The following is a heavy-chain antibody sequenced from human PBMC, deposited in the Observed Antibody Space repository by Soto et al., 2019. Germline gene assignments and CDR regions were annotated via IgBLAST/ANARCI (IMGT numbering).Heavy chain of an antibody. CDR3: TRGASGCSGSLY. Sequence: EVQLVESGGGLVQPGGSLRLSCAASGFTVSSNYMSWVRQAPGKGLEWLSVIYTDDSTYYADSVKGRFTISRHNSKNTLYLHMNGLSAEDTAVYCCTRGASGCSGSLYWGQGTLVTVSS. D-gene: IGHD2-15*01. V-gene: IGHV3-53*04. CDR1: GFTVSSNY. CDR2: IYTDDST. J-gene: IGHJ4*02.